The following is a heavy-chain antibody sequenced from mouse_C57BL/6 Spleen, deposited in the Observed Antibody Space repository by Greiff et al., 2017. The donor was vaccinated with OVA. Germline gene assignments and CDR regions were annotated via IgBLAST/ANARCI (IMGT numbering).Heavy chain of an antibody. CDR3: ARPVVAPYAMDY. CDR1: GFTFSDYG. V-gene: IGHV5-17*01. D-gene: IGHD1-1*01. CDR2: ISSGSSTL. J-gene: IGHJ4*01. Sequence: EVKLMESGGGLVKPGGSLKLSCAASGFTFSDYGMHWVRQAPEKGLEWVAYISSGSSTLYYADTVKGRFTISRDNAKNTLFLQMTSLRSEDTAMYYCARPVVAPYAMDYWGQGTSVTVSS.